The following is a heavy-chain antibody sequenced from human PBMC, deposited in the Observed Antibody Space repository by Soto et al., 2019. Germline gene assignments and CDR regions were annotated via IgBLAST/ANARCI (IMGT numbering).Heavy chain of an antibody. CDR2: ISAYNGNT. CDR3: ARLPPPMDV. V-gene: IGHV1-18*01. CDR1: GYTFTSYG. J-gene: IGHJ6*02. Sequence: QVQLVQSGAEVKKPVASVKVSCKASGYTFTSYGISWVRQAPGQGLEWMGWISAYNGNTNYAQKLQGRVTMTTDTPTRTSHMKLGSLRPGDTAVYSCARLPPPMDVWVHGTTVTVS.